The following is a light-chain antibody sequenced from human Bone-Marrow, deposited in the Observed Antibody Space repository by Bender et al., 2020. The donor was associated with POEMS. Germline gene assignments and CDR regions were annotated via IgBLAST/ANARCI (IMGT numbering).Light chain of an antibody. V-gene: IGLV3-25*03. CDR3: QSVDTSATYRI. Sequence: SYELTQPPSMSVSPGQTARITCSGDELANQYGYWYQQKAGQAPVVVIYKDTERPSGIPERFSGSISGTMATLTISGVQAEDEADYYCQSVDTSATYRILGGGSKLTVL. J-gene: IGLJ2*01. CDR2: KDT. CDR1: ELANQY.